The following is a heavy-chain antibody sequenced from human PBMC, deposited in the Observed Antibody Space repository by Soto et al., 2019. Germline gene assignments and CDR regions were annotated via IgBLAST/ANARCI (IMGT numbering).Heavy chain of an antibody. D-gene: IGHD5-12*01. CDR1: GDSVSRNTAS. J-gene: IGHJ5*02. CDR2: TYFRSKWYN. Sequence: SQTLSLTCAISGDSVSRNTASWNWIRQSPSRGLEWLGRTYFRSKWYNDYAVSVKSRIIINPDTSNNQFSLQLNSVTPEDTAVYFCAKGDNLGPKTGYAFDPWGQGSMVTVSS. V-gene: IGHV6-1*01. CDR3: AKGDNLGPKTGYAFDP.